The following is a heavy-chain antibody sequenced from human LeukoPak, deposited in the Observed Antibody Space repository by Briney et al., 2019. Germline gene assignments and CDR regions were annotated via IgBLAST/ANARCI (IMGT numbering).Heavy chain of an antibody. Sequence: ASVTVSCKASGGTFSSYAISWVRQAPGQGLEWMGRIIPIFGTANYAQKFQGRVTITTDESTSTAYMELSSLRSEDTAVYYCARDPGVGYYTAKYFQHWGQGTLVTVSS. V-gene: IGHV1-69*05. CDR3: ARDPGVGYYTAKYFQH. CDR2: IIPIFGTA. J-gene: IGHJ1*01. CDR1: GGTFSSYA. D-gene: IGHD3-22*01.